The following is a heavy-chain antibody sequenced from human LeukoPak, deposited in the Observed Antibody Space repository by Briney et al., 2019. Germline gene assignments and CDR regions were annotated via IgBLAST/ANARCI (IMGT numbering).Heavy chain of an antibody. J-gene: IGHJ3*02. CDR2: ISYDGSNK. CDR1: GFTFSSYA. V-gene: IGHV3-30-3*01. D-gene: IGHD3-22*01. Sequence: PGRSLKLSCAASGFTFSSYAMHWVRQAPGKGLEWVAVISYDGSNKYYADSVKGRFTISRDNSKNTLYLQMNSLRAEDTAVYYCARVNSYYYDSSGYSPFAFDIWGQGTMVTVSS. CDR3: ARVNSYYYDSSGYSPFAFDI.